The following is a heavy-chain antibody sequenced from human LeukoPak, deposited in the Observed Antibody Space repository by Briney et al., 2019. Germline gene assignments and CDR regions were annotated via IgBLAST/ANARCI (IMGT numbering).Heavy chain of an antibody. CDR1: GFTFSSYE. D-gene: IGHD1-1*01. Sequence: GGSLRLSCAASGFTFSSYEMNWVRQAPGKGLEWVSYISSSGSTIYYADSVKGRFTISRDNAKNSLNLQMNSLRAEDTAVYYCASDGATGTTFSAFDYWGQGTLVTVSS. J-gene: IGHJ4*02. CDR3: ASDGATGTTFSAFDY. V-gene: IGHV3-48*03. CDR2: ISSSGSTI.